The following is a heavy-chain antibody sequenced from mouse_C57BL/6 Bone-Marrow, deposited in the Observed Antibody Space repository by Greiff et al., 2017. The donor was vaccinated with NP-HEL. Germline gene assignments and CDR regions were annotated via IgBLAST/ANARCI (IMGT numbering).Heavy chain of an antibody. V-gene: IGHV5-12*01. Sequence: EVKLVESGGGLVQPGGSLKLSCAASGFTFSDYYMYWVRQTPEKRLEWVAYISNGGGSTYYPDTVKGRFTISRDNAKNTLYLQMSRLKSEDTAMYYCARLITTVVATRDYAMDYWGQGTSVTVSS. CDR1: GFTFSDYY. D-gene: IGHD1-1*01. CDR2: ISNGGGST. CDR3: ARLITTVVATRDYAMDY. J-gene: IGHJ4*01.